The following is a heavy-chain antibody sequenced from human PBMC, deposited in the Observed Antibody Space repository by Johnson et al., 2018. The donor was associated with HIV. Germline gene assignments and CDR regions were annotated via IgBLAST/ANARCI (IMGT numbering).Heavy chain of an antibody. CDR1: GFTFSSYD. V-gene: IGHV3-13*01. J-gene: IGHJ3*02. D-gene: IGHD3-22*01. Sequence: VQLVESGGGLVQPGGSLRLSCAASGFTFSSYDMHWVRQATGKGLEWVSAIGSGGSTYYADSVKGRFSISRDNAKNSLYLQMNSPRAEDTAVYYCARDRGYWDAFDIWGQGTMVTVSS. CDR2: IGSGGST. CDR3: ARDRGYWDAFDI.